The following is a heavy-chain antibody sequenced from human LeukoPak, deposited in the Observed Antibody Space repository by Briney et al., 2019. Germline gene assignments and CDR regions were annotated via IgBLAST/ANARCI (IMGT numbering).Heavy chain of an antibody. CDR3: VRGYYGSGSYALDY. D-gene: IGHD3-10*01. CDR2: IIPILGIA. CDR1: GGTFSSYA. Sequence: SVKVSCKASGGTFSSYAISWVRQAPGQGLEWMGRIIPILGIANYAQKFQGRVTITADKSTSTAYMELSSLRSEDTAVYYCVRGYYGSGSYALDYWGQGTLVTVSS. V-gene: IGHV1-69*04. J-gene: IGHJ4*02.